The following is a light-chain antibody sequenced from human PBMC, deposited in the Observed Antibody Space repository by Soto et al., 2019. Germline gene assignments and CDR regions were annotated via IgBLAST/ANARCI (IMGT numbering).Light chain of an antibody. J-gene: IGKJ1*01. Sequence: DIQMTQFPSTLSASVGDRVTMTCRASQSISRWLAWYRQKPGKAPEVLIWDASSLQRGAPSRFSGSGFGTEFTLTISSLQPEDFATYYCQQYNDYSTWTFGQGTKVEIK. CDR3: QQYNDYSTWT. V-gene: IGKV1-5*01. CDR2: DAS. CDR1: QSISRW.